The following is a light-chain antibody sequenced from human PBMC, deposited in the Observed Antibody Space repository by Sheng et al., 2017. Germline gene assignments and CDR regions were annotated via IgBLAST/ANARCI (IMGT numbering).Light chain of an antibody. J-gene: IGKJ4*01. V-gene: IGKV3-11*01. Sequence: EILMTQSPATLSLSPGERATLSCRASQTIGSNLAWYQQKPGQAPRLLIYDASNRATGIPARFSGSGSGTDFTLTISSLEPEDFAVYYCQQRSNWPLTFGGGTKVEIK. CDR3: QQRSNWPLT. CDR1: QTIGSN. CDR2: DAS.